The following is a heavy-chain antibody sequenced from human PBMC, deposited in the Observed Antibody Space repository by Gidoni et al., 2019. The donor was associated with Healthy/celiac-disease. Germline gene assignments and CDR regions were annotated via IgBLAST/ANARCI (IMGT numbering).Heavy chain of an antibody. V-gene: IGHV1-69*06. CDR3: ARVLDFWSGYYGGWFDP. CDR1: GGPFRSYA. D-gene: IGHD3-3*01. J-gene: IGHJ5*02. Sequence: QVQLVQSGAEVKKPGSSVTVSCKASGGPFRSYAISWVRPAPGQGLEWMGGIIPICGTANYAQKFQGRVTITADKSTSTAYMELSSLRSEDTAVYYCARVLDFWSGYYGGWFDPWGQGTLVTVSS. CDR2: IIPICGTA.